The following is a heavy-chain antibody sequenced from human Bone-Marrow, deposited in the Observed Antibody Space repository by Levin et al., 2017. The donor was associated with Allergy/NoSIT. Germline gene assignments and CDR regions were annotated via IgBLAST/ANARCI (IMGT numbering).Heavy chain of an antibody. Sequence: HGESLKISCAVSGFTFSNYAMHWVRQAPGRGLEWVAFISLDGNTQYYADSVKGRFTVSRDNSNNTLHLQMNSLRVEDTAIYFCAKDAYTCSGGSCYFFDYWGQGGLVTVSS. V-gene: IGHV3-30*18. CDR2: ISLDGNTQ. CDR1: GFTFSNYA. CDR3: AKDAYTCSGGSCYFFDY. J-gene: IGHJ4*02. D-gene: IGHD2-15*01.